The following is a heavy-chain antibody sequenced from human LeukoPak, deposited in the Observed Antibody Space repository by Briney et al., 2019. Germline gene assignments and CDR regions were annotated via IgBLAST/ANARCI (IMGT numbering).Heavy chain of an antibody. CDR1: GGSFSGYY. D-gene: IGHD1-1*01. J-gene: IGHJ5*02. Sequence: SETLSLTCAVYGGSFSGYYWSWIRQPPGKGLEWIGEINHSGSTNYNPSLKSRVTISVDTSKNQFSLKLSSVTAADTAVYYCARKRLGTGWFDPWGQGTLVTVSS. CDR2: INHSGST. CDR3: ARKRLGTGWFDP. V-gene: IGHV4-34*01.